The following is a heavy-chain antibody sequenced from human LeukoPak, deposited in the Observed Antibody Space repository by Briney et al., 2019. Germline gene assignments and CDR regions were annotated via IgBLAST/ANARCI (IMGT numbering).Heavy chain of an antibody. CDR3: ARDNLEVSFDY. D-gene: IGHD1-1*01. V-gene: IGHV4-34*01. Sequence: SETLSLTCAVYGGSFSGYYWSWIRQPPGKGLEWIGEINHSGSTNYNPSLKSRVTTSVDTSKNQFSMKLSSVTAADTAVYYCARDNLEVSFDYWGQGTLVTVSS. CDR2: INHSGST. J-gene: IGHJ4*02. CDR1: GGSFSGYY.